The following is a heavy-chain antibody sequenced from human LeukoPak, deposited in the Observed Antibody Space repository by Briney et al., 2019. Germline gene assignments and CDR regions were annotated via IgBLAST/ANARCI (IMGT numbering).Heavy chain of an antibody. CDR1: GFTFSSCA. J-gene: IGHJ4*02. CDR2: ISGSGGST. D-gene: IGHD3-16*02. V-gene: IGHV3-23*01. CDR3: AKFIVPFLRATIDY. Sequence: GGSLRLSCAASGFTFSSCAMSWVRQAPGKGLEWVSAISGSGGSTYYADSVKGRFTISRDNSKNTLYLQMNSLRAEDTAVYYCAKFIVPFLRATIDYWGQGTLDTVSS.